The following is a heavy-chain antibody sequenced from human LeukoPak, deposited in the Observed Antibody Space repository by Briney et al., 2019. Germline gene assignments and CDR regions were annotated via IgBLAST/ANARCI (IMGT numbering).Heavy chain of an antibody. CDR3: ARARSAWFDP. V-gene: IGHV4-34*01. Sequence: SETLSLTCAVYGGSFSGYYWSWIRQPPGKGLEWIGEINHSGSTNYNPSLKSRVTISVETSKNQFSLKLSSVTAADTAVYYCARARSAWFDPWGQGTLVTVSS. CDR1: GGSFSGYY. CDR2: INHSGST. J-gene: IGHJ5*02.